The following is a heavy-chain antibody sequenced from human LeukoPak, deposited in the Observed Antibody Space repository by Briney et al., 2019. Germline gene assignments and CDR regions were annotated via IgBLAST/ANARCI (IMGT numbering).Heavy chain of an antibody. J-gene: IGHJ3*02. D-gene: IGHD3-3*01. V-gene: IGHV1-46*01. CDR2: INPSGGST. CDR3: ARDRSAFWSGYYPRAAFDI. CDR1: GYTFTSYY. Sequence: GESLKISCKGSGYTFTSYYMHWVRQAPGQGLEWMGIINPSGGSTSYARKFQGRVTMTRDTSTSTVYMELSSLRSEDTAVYYCARDRSAFWSGYYPRAAFDIWGQGTMVTVSS.